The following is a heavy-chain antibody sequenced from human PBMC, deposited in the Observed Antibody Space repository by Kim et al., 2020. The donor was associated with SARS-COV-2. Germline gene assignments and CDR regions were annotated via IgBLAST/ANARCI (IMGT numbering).Heavy chain of an antibody. J-gene: IGHJ4*02. CDR3: ARAHNDFWSGYPYYFDY. V-gene: IGHV4-61*01. CDR2: IYYSGNT. D-gene: IGHD3-3*01. CDR1: GGSVSSGSYF. Sequence: SETLSLTCTVSGGSVSSGSYFWSWIRQPPGKGLEWIGYIYYSGNTNYNPSLKRRVTMSVDTSKNQFSLKLGSVTAADTAVYYCARAHNDFWSGYPYYFDYWGQGTLVTVSS.